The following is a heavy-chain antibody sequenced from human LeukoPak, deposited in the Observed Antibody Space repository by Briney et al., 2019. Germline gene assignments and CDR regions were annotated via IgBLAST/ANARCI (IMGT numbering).Heavy chain of an antibody. CDR1: GFTFSTYS. J-gene: IGHJ6*04. CDR2: ISSASDYI. D-gene: IGHD3-10*02. V-gene: IGHV3-21*01. Sequence: GGSLRLSCAASGFTFSTYSLDWVRQAPGKGLEWVSSISSASDYIYYADSVKGRFTISRDNTKNSLYLQMNSLRAEDTAVYYCAELGITMIGGVWGKGTTVTISS. CDR3: AELGITMIGGV.